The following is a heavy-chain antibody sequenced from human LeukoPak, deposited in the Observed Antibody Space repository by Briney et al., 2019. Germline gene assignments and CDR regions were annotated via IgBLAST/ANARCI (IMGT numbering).Heavy chain of an antibody. CDR1: GGSISSHY. CDR3: ARVQVDWCSYGYRGNYYYYMDV. J-gene: IGHJ6*03. D-gene: IGHD5-18*01. V-gene: IGHV4-59*11. CDR2: IYYSGST. Sequence: SETLSLTCTVSGGSISSHYWSWIRQPPGKGLEWIGYIYYSGSTNYNPSLKSRVTISVDTSKNQFSLKLSSVTAADTAVYYCARVQVDWCSYGYRGNYYYYMDVWGKGTTVTVSS.